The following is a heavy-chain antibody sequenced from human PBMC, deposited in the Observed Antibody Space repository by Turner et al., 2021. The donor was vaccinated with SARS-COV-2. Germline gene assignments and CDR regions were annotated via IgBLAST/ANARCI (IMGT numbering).Heavy chain of an antibody. D-gene: IGHD3-22*01. J-gene: IGHJ4*01. CDR1: GGSISSYY. CDR2: IYYSGST. Sequence: QVQLQESGPGLVKPSETLSLTCTVSGGSISSYYWSWIRQPPGKGLGWIGYIYYSGSTNYNPSLKSRVTISVDTSKNQFSLKLSSVTAADTAVYYCASYYYDSSGYHYAFDYWGQEPWSPSPQ. V-gene: IGHV4-59*01. CDR3: ASYYYDSSGYHYAFDY.